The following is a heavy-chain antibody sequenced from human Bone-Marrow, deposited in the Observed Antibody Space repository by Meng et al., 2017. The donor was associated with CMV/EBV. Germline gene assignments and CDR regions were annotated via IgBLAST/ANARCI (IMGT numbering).Heavy chain of an antibody. CDR3: ARRLPIVEGATTFDY. Sequence: ASVKVSCKVSGYDFLNHGISWVRQTPGQGLEWMGWITTYNDNRNYGEKFQDRLSLTTDTSTSTAYMELRSLTSDDTAVYYCARRLPIVEGATTFDYWGPGTLVTGSS. D-gene: IGHD2-21*01. J-gene: IGHJ4*02. CDR1: GYDFLNHG. V-gene: IGHV1-18*01. CDR2: ITTYNDNR.